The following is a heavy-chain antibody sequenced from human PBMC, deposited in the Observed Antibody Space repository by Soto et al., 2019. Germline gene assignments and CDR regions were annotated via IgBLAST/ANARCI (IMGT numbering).Heavy chain of an antibody. Sequence: QVQLKQSGPGLVRPSGTLSLTCRVSGTSISSTYWWTWVRQFPGKGLEWIGEIYHNGITKYNPSLKSRVSLSVDKSNNQFSLKLTSVTAADTAVYYCATMPPRIVVVLAEFPTWGQGTLVTVSS. CDR2: IYHNGIT. CDR1: GTSISSTYW. V-gene: IGHV4-4*02. CDR3: ATMPPRIVVVLAEFPT. D-gene: IGHD2-21*01. J-gene: IGHJ4*02.